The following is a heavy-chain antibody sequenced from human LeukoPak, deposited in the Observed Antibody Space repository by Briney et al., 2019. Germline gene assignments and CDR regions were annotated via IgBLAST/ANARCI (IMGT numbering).Heavy chain of an antibody. V-gene: IGHV4-30-2*01. D-gene: IGHD1-26*01. J-gene: IGHJ4*02. CDR3: ARDTVGATRHFDY. Sequence: PSQTLSLTCTVSGGSISRGGYYWSWIRQPPGKGLEWIGYIYHSGSTYYNPSLKSRVTISVDRSKNQFSLKLSSVTAADTAVYYCARDTVGATRHFDYWGQGTLVTVSS. CDR2: IYHSGST. CDR1: GGSISRGGYY.